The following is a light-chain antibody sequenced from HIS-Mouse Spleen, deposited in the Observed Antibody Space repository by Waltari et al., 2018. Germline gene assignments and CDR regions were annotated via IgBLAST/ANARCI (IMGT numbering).Light chain of an antibody. CDR1: QSVLYSSNNKNY. J-gene: IGKJ1*01. V-gene: IGKV4-1*01. CDR2: GAS. CDR3: QQYYSTPRT. Sequence: DIVMTQSPDSLAVSLGERATINCKSSQSVLYSSNNKNYLAWYQQKPGQPPKLLIYGASTRESGVPDRFSGSGSGTEFTLTISSLQAEDVAVYDCQQYYSTPRTFGQGSKVEIK.